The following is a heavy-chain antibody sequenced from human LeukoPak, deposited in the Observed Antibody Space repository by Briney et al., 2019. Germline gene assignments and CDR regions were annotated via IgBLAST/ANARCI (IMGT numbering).Heavy chain of an antibody. CDR3: ARTREQWQVLDY. J-gene: IGHJ4*02. V-gene: IGHV3-30*03. CDR2: ISHEGSYQ. D-gene: IGHD6-19*01. CDR1: GLSFGSYG. Sequence: GRSLRLSCAASGLSFGSYGMHWVRQAAGKGLEWVAVISHEGSYQNYADSVKGRFTISRDNSKNMVFLQMNSLRPEDTAVYYCARTREQWQVLDYWGQGTLVTVSS.